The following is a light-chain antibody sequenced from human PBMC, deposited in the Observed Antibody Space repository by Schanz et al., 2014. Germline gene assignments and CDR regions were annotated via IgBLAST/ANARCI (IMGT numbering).Light chain of an antibody. CDR1: QSIRSF. Sequence: EIVLTQSPATLSLSPGERATLSCRASQSIRSFLAWYQQKPGQAPRLLIYDASNRATGIPDRFSGSGSGTDFTLTISSLQAEDVAVYYCLQYYFPPRTFGQGTKVEIK. CDR2: DAS. CDR3: LQYYFPPRT. J-gene: IGKJ1*01. V-gene: IGKV3-11*01.